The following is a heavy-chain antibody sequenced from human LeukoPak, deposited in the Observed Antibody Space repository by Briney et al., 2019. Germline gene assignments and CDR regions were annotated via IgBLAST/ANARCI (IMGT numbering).Heavy chain of an antibody. J-gene: IGHJ4*02. V-gene: IGHV1-24*01. D-gene: IGHD3-10*01. CDR1: GYTLTELS. Sequence: ASVKVSCKVSGYTLTELSMHWVRQAPGKGLEWMGGIDPDNGETIYAQKFQGRVTMTEDTSTDTAYMELRSLRSDDTAVYYCARGHHFSDLYYYGSGSYYTRFDSWGQGTLVTVSS. CDR2: IDPDNGET. CDR3: ARGHHFSDLYYYGSGSYYTRFDS.